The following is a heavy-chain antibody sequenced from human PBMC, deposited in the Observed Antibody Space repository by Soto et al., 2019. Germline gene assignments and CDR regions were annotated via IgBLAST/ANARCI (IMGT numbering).Heavy chain of an antibody. V-gene: IGHV5-51*01. Sequence: PGESLKISCKGSGYSFTNYWIAWVRQMPGKGLEWMGIIYPGDSDTRYSPSFQGQVTISVNKSINTAYLHLSSLKASDTAMFYCARLGSGLDYWGQGTLVTVSS. CDR3: ARLGSGLDY. CDR1: GYSFTNYW. J-gene: IGHJ4*02. D-gene: IGHD1-26*01. CDR2: IYPGDSDT.